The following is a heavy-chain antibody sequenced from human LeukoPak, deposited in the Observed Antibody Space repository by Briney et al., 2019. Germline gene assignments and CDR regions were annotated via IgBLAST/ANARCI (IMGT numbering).Heavy chain of an antibody. V-gene: IGHV3-49*04. D-gene: IGHD3-3*01. CDR1: GFTFGDYA. J-gene: IGHJ4*02. CDR2: IRSKAYGGTT. CDR3: TRDQSSEPLEWLLGGDY. Sequence: GGSLRLSCTASGFTFGDYAMSWVRQAPGKGLEWVGFIRSKAYGGTTEYAASVKGRFTISRDDSKSIAYLQMNSLKTEDTAVYYCTRDQSSEPLEWLLGGDYWGQGTLVTVSS.